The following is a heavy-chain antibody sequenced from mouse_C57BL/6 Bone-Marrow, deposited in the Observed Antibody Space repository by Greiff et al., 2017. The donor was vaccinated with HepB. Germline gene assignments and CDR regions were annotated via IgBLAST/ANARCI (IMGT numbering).Heavy chain of an antibody. V-gene: IGHV1-50*01. J-gene: IGHJ2*01. CDR1: GYTFTSYW. Sequence: QVQLQQPGAELVKPGASVKLSCKASGYTFTSYWMPWVNQRPGQGLEWIGEIDPSDSYTNYNQNFKGKSTLTVDKSTSTAYMQLSSLTSEDSAVYYCARSTVVAFDYWGQGTTLTVAS. CDR2: IDPSDSYT. CDR3: ARSTVVAFDY. D-gene: IGHD1-1*01.